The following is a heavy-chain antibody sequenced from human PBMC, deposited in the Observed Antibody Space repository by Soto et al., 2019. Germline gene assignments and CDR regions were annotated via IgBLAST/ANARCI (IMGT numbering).Heavy chain of an antibody. CDR2: ISGSGGST. V-gene: IGHV3-23*01. Sequence: GGSLRLSCAASGFTFSSYAMSWVRQAPGKGLEWVSAISGSGGSTYYADSVKGRFTISRDNSKNTLYLQMNSLRAEDTAVYYCAKGGGDGGNGIYYFDYWGQVTMVTV. D-gene: IGHD2-15*01. J-gene: IGHJ4*02. CDR1: GFTFSSYA. CDR3: AKGGGDGGNGIYYFDY.